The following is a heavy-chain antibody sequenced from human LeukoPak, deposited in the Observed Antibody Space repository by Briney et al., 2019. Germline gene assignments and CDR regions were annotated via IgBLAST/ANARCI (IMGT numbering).Heavy chain of an antibody. CDR3: ARDPRYSGSRNFDY. V-gene: IGHV3-30-3*01. CDR1: GFTFSSYA. Sequence: GGSLRLSWAASGFTFSSYAMHWVRQAPGKGLEWVAVISYDGSNKYYADSVKGRFTISRDNSKNTLYLQMNSLRAEDTAVYYCARDPRYSGSRNFDYWGQGTLVTVSS. J-gene: IGHJ4*02. D-gene: IGHD1-26*01. CDR2: ISYDGSNK.